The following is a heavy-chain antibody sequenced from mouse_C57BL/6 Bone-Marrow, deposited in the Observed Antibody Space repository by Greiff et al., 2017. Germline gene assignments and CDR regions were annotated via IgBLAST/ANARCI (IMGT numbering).Heavy chain of an antibody. CDR2: IYPGGGYT. V-gene: IGHV1-63*01. CDR1: GYTFTNYW. Sequence: QVQLQQSGAELVRPGTSVKMSCKASGYTFTNYWIGWAKQRPGHGLEWIGDIYPGGGYTNYNEKFKGKATLTADKSSSPAYMQFSSLTSEDAAIYYCARSDYYGSRFDYWGQGTTLTVSS. D-gene: IGHD1-1*01. CDR3: ARSDYYGSRFDY. J-gene: IGHJ2*01.